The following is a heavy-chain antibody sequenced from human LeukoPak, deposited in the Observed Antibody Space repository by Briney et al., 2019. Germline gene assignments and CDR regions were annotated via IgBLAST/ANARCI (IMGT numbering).Heavy chain of an antibody. CDR2: IIPILGIA. V-gene: IGHV1-69*04. D-gene: IGHD3-22*01. Sequence: SVKVSCKASGYTFNRFGISWVRQAPGQGLEWMGRIIPILGIANYAQKFQGRVTITADKSTSTAYMELSSLRSEDTAVYYCARATTVHSSGYYFLLDYWGQGTLVTVSS. J-gene: IGHJ4*02. CDR1: GYTFNRFG. CDR3: ARATTVHSSGYYFLLDY.